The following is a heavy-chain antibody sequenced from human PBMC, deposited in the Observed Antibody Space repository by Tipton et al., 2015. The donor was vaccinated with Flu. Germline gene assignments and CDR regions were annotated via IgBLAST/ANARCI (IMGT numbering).Heavy chain of an antibody. D-gene: IGHD4/OR15-4a*01. CDR1: GASISSSY. CDR3: ERYARVLDP. CDR2: IYHSGDI. J-gene: IGHJ5*02. Sequence: TLSLTCTVSGASISSSYWSWVRQPPGKGLECIGYIYHSGDINYNPSLKSRVTISMDTSKNQFSLELTSVSATDTAVYYCERYARVLDPWGQGTLVTVSS. V-gene: IGHV4-59*08.